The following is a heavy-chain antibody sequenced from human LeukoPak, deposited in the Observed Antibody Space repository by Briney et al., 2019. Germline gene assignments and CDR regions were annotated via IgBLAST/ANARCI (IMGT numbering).Heavy chain of an antibody. V-gene: IGHV4-59*01. CDR2: IYYSGST. CDR3: ARGSAGTILYYYYYYMDV. J-gene: IGHJ6*03. Sequence: PSETLSLTCTVSGGSISSYYWSWIRQPPGKGLEWIGYIYYSGSTNYNPSLKSRVTISVDTSKNQFSLKLSSVTAADTAVYYCARGSAGTILYYYYYYMDVWGKGTTVTISS. D-gene: IGHD6-13*01. CDR1: GGSISSYY.